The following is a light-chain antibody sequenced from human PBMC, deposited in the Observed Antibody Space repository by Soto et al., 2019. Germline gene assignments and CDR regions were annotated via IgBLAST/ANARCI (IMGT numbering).Light chain of an antibody. V-gene: IGLV3-21*04. Sequence: SYELTQPPSLSATPGKTATITCGGSNIGSKSVNWYQQKPGQAPVMIMFYDRVRPSGIPARFSGSNSGNTATLTISGVEVGDEADYYCQVWDTTSDPEGVFGGGTKVTVL. CDR3: QVWDTTSDPEGV. CDR1: NIGSKS. J-gene: IGLJ3*02. CDR2: YDR.